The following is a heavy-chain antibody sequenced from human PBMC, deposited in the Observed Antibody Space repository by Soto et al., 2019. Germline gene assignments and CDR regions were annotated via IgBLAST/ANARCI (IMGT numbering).Heavy chain of an antibody. V-gene: IGHV3-21*06. CDR3: ARESEDLTSNFDY. CDR2: ISSTTNYI. Sequence: TGGSLRLSCAASGFTFTRYSMNWVRQAPGKGLEWVSSISSTTNYIYYGDSMKGRFTISRDNAKNSLYLEMNSLRAEDTAVYSCARESEDLTSNFDYWGQGTLGTVSS. CDR1: GFTFTRYS. J-gene: IGHJ4*02.